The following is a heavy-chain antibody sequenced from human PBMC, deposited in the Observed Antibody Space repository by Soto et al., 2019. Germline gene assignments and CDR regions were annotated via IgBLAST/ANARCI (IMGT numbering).Heavy chain of an antibody. V-gene: IGHV3-33*01. J-gene: IGHJ6*02. CDR2: IWYDGSNK. CDR1: GFTFSSYG. Sequence: GGSLRLSCAASGFTFSSYGMHWVRQAPGKGLEWVAVIWYDGSNKYYADSVKGRFTISRDNSKNTLYLQMNSLRAEDTAVYYCARDRYYDILTGYPTLYYYGMDVWGQGTTVTVSS. CDR3: ARDRYYDILTGYPTLYYYGMDV. D-gene: IGHD3-9*01.